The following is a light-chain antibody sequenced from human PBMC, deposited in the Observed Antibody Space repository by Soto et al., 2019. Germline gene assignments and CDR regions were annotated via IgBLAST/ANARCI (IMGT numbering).Light chain of an antibody. J-gene: IGLJ3*02. V-gene: IGLV2-8*01. CDR2: DVS. CDR1: SSDVGAYNY. CDR3: SSYAGSSWV. Sequence: QSALTQPPSASGSPGQSVTISCTGTSSDVGAYNYVSWYQQHPGKAPKLMIYDVSKRPSGVPYRFSGSKSGNAASLTVSGLQGEDEADYYCSSYAGSSWVFGGVTQLTVL.